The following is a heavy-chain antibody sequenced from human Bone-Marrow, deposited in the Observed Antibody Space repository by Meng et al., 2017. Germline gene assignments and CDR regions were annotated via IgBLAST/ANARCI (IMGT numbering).Heavy chain of an antibody. J-gene: IGHJ4*02. D-gene: IGHD3-22*01. CDR3: ARGSWRHYNDSSAYYYLGFDY. V-gene: IGHV1-69*13. CDR1: GGIFTSYA. CDR2: IIPIFVTA. Sequence: SVKVSCKASGGIFTSYAINWVRQAPGQGLEWMGGIIPIFVTANYAQKFQGRVTITADESTTTVYMELSSLSSEDTAVYYCARGSWRHYNDSSAYYYLGFDYRGQGALVTVSS.